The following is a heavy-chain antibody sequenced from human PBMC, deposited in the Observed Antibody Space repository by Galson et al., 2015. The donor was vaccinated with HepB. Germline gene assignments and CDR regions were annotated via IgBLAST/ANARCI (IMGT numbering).Heavy chain of an antibody. CDR3: AKDQVVTGSLYFFYGMDV. CDR2: INPSGSYA. V-gene: IGHV3-11*06. Sequence: SLRLSCATSGFTFSDSFMSWIRQAPGKGLEWVSFINPSGSYAKYADSVKGRFTISRDNSKNTVYLQMNSLRAEDTAVYYCAKDQVVTGSLYFFYGMDVWGQGTTVTVSS. D-gene: IGHD2-21*02. CDR1: GFTFSDSF. J-gene: IGHJ6*02.